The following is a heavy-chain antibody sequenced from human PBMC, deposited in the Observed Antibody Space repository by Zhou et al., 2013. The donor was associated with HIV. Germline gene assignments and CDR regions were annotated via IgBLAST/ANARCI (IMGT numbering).Heavy chain of an antibody. Sequence: QVQLVQSVSEVKKSGASVKVSCKAFGYIFTSYGISWVRQTPGQGLEWMGWISAYNGNTKYARKAQGRVTMTTDTSTRTAYMELRSLRSDDTAVYYCARAKVETGMDTPYYHYMDVWGKGTTVTVSS. J-gene: IGHJ6*03. CDR2: ISAYNGNT. CDR3: ARAKVETGMDTPYYHYMDV. CDR1: GYIFTSYG. V-gene: IGHV1-18*01. D-gene: IGHD5-18*01.